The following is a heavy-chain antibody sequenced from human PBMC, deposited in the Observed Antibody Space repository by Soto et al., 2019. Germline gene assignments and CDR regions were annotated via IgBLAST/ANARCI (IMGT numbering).Heavy chain of an antibody. V-gene: IGHV3-21*06. Sequence: EVHLVESGGGLVKPGGSLRLSCAASGFTFSTYSMNWVRQAPGKGLEWVSSISSSSTYMYYADSVKGRFTISRDNAKNSLYLQMNSLRAEDTAVYYCARADAGGATGYWGQGTLVTVSS. CDR1: GFTFSTYS. CDR3: ARADAGGATGY. D-gene: IGHD1-26*01. CDR2: ISSSSTYM. J-gene: IGHJ4*02.